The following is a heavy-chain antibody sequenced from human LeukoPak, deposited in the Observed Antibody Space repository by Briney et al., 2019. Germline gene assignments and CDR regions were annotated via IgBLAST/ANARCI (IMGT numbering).Heavy chain of an antibody. Sequence: GGSLRLSCAASGFTFSSYSMNWVRQAPGKGLEWVSYISSSSTIYYADSVKGRFTISRDNAKNSLYLQMNSLRAEDTAVYYCARGIQDSSSWPIDYWGQGTLVTVSS. J-gene: IGHJ4*02. CDR2: ISSSSTI. CDR1: GFTFSSYS. CDR3: ARGIQDSSSWPIDY. D-gene: IGHD6-13*01. V-gene: IGHV3-48*01.